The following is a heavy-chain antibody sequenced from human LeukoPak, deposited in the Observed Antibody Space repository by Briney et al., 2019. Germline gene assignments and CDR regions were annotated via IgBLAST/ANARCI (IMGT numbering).Heavy chain of an antibody. J-gene: IGHJ5*02. CDR1: GGSISSSNW. Sequence: ASGTLSLTCAVSGGSISSSNWWSGVRQPPGKGLEWVGEIYHSGSTNYNPSLKSRVTISVDKSKTQFPLPLSSVTAADTAVYFCARIMGKGYCISTSCPGDWFDPWGQGTLVTVSS. CDR2: IYHSGST. V-gene: IGHV4-4*02. D-gene: IGHD2-2*01. CDR3: ARIMGKGYCISTSCPGDWFDP.